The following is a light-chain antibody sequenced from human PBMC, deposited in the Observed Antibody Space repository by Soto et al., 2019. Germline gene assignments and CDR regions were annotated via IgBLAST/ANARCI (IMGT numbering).Light chain of an antibody. CDR3: QQYHTYSWT. V-gene: IGKV1-9*01. Sequence: DIHLTQSPSFLSASVGDRVTITCRPSQAVPNNMAWYPQKPGKPPKLLIYEESTLHSGVPSRFSGRKSGTEFTLTISSLQPDDFATYYCQQYHTYSWTFGQGTKVDIK. J-gene: IGKJ1*01. CDR1: QAVPNN. CDR2: EES.